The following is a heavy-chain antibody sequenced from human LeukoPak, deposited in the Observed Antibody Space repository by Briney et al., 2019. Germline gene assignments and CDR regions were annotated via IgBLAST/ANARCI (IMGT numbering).Heavy chain of an antibody. D-gene: IGHD2-2*02. CDR2: ISSSSSYI. Sequence: GGSLRLSCAASGFTFSSYSMNWVRQAPGKGLEWVSSISSSSSYIYYADSVKGRFTISRDSAKNSLYLQMNSLRAEDTAVYYCARGGEEYQLLYNYYYMDVWGKGTTVTVSS. J-gene: IGHJ6*03. CDR1: GFTFSSYS. CDR3: ARGGEEYQLLYNYYYMDV. V-gene: IGHV3-21*01.